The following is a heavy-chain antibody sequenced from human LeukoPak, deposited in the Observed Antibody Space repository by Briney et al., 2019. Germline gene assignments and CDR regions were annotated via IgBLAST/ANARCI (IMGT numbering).Heavy chain of an antibody. CDR2: IKSNTDGGTT. Sequence: PGGSLRLSCAASGFTFSDAWMSWVRQTPGKGLEWVGRIKSNTDGGTTDFAAPVKGRFTISRDDSENALYLQMNSLKTEDTAVYYCTTQLLYEHNFDYWGQETLVTVSS. CDR1: GFTFSDAW. V-gene: IGHV3-15*01. D-gene: IGHD2-2*02. CDR3: TTQLLYEHNFDY. J-gene: IGHJ4*02.